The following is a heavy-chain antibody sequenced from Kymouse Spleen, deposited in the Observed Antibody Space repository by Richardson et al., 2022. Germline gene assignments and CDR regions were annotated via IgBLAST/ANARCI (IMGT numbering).Heavy chain of an antibody. V-gene: IGHV3-30*18. D-gene: IGHD3-10*01. J-gene: IGHJ6*02. Sequence: QVQLVESGGGVVQPGRSLRLSCAASGFTFSSYGMHWVRQAPGKGLEWVAVISYDGSNKYYADSVKGRFTISRDNSKNTLYLQMNSLRAEDTAVYYCAKDHITMVRGVSYYGMDVWGQGTTVTVSS. CDR2: ISYDGSNK. CDR3: AKDHITMVRGVSYYGMDV. CDR1: GFTFSSYG.